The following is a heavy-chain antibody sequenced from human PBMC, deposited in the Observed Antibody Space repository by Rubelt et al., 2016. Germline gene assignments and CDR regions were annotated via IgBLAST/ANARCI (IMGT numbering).Heavy chain of an antibody. CDR3: ARGRSGSTWSYFDR. V-gene: IGHV4-59*09. CDR2: GST. J-gene: IGHJ4*02. Sequence: GSTSSNPSVKSRLTISLDTSKNQFCLNLSSVTAADTAIYYCARGRSGSTWSYFDRWRQGTLVTVSS. D-gene: IGHD6-13*01.